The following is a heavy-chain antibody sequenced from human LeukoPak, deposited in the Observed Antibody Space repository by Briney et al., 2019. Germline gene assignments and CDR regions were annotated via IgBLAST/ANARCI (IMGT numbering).Heavy chain of an antibody. V-gene: IGHV3-73*01. CDR3: SRPGSYSTDDAFDI. J-gene: IGHJ3*02. CDR2: TRSKGNNYAT. CDR1: GFNFSGSA. Sequence: GGSLKLSCAASGFNFSGSAVHWVRQASGKGLEWVGHTRSKGNNYATAYTASVKGRFTISRDDSKSTAHLQMNSLKTEDTAVYYCSRPGSYSTDDAFDIWGQGTMVTVSS. D-gene: IGHD1-26*01.